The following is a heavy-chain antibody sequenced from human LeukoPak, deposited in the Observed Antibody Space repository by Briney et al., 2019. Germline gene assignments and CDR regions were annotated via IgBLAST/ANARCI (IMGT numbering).Heavy chain of an antibody. CDR2: IYYSGST. Sequence: SETLSLTCTVSGGSISPYYWSWIRQPPGKGLEWIGYIYYSGSTKYNPSLKSRVTISVDTSKNQFSLKLSSVTAADTAVYYCGRGGIAAAASGIDYWGQGTLVAVSS. D-gene: IGHD6-13*01. V-gene: IGHV4-59*01. J-gene: IGHJ4*02. CDR1: GGSISPYY. CDR3: GRGGIAAAASGIDY.